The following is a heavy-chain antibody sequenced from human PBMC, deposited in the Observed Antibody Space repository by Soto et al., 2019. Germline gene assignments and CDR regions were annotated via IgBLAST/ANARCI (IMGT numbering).Heavy chain of an antibody. CDR1: GYTFTSYY. V-gene: IGHV1-46*01. J-gene: IGHJ4*02. CDR3: ARDTAVAGTDY. Sequence: ASVKVSCKASGYTFTSYYMHWVRQAPGQGLEWMGIINPSGGSTSYAQKFQGRVTMTRDASTSTVYMELSSLRSEDTAVYYCARDTAVAGTDYWGQGTLVTVSS. D-gene: IGHD6-19*01. CDR2: INPSGGST.